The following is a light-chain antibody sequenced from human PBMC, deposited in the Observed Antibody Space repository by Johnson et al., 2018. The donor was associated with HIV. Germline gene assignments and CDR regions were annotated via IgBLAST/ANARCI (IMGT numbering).Light chain of an antibody. CDR3: GTWDISLSVGYV. CDR2: ENN. CDR1: SSNIGNNY. Sequence: QSVLTQPPSVSAAPGQKVTISCSGSSSNIGNNYVSWYQQLPGTAPKLLICENNKRPSGIPDRFYGSKSGTSATLGITGLQTGDEADYYCGTWDISLSVGYVFGTGTKVTVL. V-gene: IGLV1-51*02. J-gene: IGLJ1*01.